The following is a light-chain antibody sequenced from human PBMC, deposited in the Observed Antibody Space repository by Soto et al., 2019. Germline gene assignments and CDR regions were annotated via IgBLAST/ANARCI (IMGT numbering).Light chain of an antibody. J-gene: IGKJ1*01. Sequence: EIVLTHSPATLSLSPGERATLSCRASQSVNNFLARYQQRPGQAPRLLMYEASNRATGVPARFSGSGSGTDFTLTISSLEPEDFAIYYCQQRRNWPPTFGQGTKVDIK. V-gene: IGKV3-11*01. CDR3: QQRRNWPPT. CDR2: EAS. CDR1: QSVNNF.